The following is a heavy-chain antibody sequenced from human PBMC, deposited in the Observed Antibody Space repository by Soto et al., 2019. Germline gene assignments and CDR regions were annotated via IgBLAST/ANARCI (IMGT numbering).Heavy chain of an antibody. CDR2: IIPIFGTA. V-gene: IGHV1-69*13. J-gene: IGHJ4*02. D-gene: IGHD3-10*01. CDR3: ARSGAWFGELSPHYFDY. CDR1: GGTFSSYA. Sequence: SVKVSCKASGGTFSSYAISWVRQAPGQGLEWMGGIIPIFGTANYAQKFQGRVTITADESTSTAYMELSSLRSEDTAVYYCARSGAWFGELSPHYFDYWGQGTLVTVSS.